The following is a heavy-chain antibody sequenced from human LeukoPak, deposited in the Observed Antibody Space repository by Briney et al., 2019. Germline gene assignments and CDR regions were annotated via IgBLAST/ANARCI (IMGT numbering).Heavy chain of an antibody. D-gene: IGHD6-6*01. J-gene: IGHJ4*02. V-gene: IGHV3-23*01. CDR2: ISGSGGST. CDR3: AKDWLAARPLSFDY. Sequence: GGSLRLSCAASGFTFSSYSMNWVRQAPGKGLEWVSAISGSGGSTYYADSVKGRFTISRDNSKNTLYLQMNSLRAEDTAVYYCAKDWLAARPLSFDYWGQGTLVTVSS. CDR1: GFTFSSYS.